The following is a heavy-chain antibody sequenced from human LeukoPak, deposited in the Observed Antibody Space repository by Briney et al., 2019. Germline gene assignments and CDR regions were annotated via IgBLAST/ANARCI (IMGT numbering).Heavy chain of an antibody. CDR1: GFTFSSYA. Sequence: GGSLRLSCAASGFTFSSYAMSWVRQAPGKGLEWVSAISGSGGSTYYADSVKGRFTISRDNSKNTLYLQMNSLRAEDTAVYYCYSSMYSSPFDYWGQGTLVTVSS. CDR2: ISGSGGST. CDR3: YSSMYSSPFDY. V-gene: IGHV3-23*01. J-gene: IGHJ4*02. D-gene: IGHD6-19*01.